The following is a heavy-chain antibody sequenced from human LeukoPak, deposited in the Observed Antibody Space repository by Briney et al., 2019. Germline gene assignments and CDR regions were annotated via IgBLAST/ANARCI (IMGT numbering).Heavy chain of an antibody. J-gene: IGHJ5*02. CDR1: GYTFTSYD. V-gene: IGHV1-18*01. CDR3: ARDKDGLTDP. Sequence: ASVKVSCKASGYTFTSYDINWVRQATGQGLEWMGWISAYNGNTNYAQKLQGRVTMTTDTSTSTAYMELRSLRSDDTAVYYCARDKDGLTDPWGQGTLVTVSS. D-gene: IGHD2-15*01. CDR2: ISAYNGNT.